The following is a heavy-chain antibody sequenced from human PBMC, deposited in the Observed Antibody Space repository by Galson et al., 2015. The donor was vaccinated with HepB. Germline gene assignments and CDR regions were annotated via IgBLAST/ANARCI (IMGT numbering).Heavy chain of an antibody. V-gene: IGHV4-39*01. Sequence: LSLTCTVSGGSISSSSYYWGWIRQPPGKGLEWIGSIYYSGSTHYNPSLKSRVTISVDTSTNQFSLKLSSVTAADTAVYYCARRGQWLGHYYFDYWGQGTLVTVSS. CDR1: GGSISSSSYY. CDR3: ARRGQWLGHYYFDY. D-gene: IGHD6-19*01. CDR2: IYYSGST. J-gene: IGHJ4*02.